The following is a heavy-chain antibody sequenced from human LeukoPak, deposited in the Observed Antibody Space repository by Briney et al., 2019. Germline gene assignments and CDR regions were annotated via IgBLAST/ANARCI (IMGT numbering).Heavy chain of an antibody. Sequence: AASVKVSCKASGYTFTGYYMHWVRQAPGQGLEWMGWINPNSGGTNYAQKFQGRVTITRDTSISTAYMELSRLRSDDTAVYYCARAVVVVPAAIYYDSSGYLFDYWGQGTLVTVSS. CDR3: ARAVVVVPAAIYYDSSGYLFDY. V-gene: IGHV1-2*02. CDR2: INPNSGGT. D-gene: IGHD2-2*02. CDR1: GYTFTGYY. J-gene: IGHJ4*02.